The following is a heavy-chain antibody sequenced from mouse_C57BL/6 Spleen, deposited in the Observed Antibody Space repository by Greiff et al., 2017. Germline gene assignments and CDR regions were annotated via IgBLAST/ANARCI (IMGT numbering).Heavy chain of an antibody. CDR3: ARLGTTVAPDY. CDR1: GYTFTSYW. J-gene: IGHJ2*01. V-gene: IGHV1-55*01. Sequence: VQLQQPGAELVKPGASVKMSCKSSGYTFTSYWITWVKQRPGQGLEWIGDIYPGSGSTNYNENFKSKATLTVDTSSSTAYMQLSSLTSEDSAVYYCARLGTTVAPDYWGQGTTLTVSS. CDR2: IYPGSGST. D-gene: IGHD1-1*01.